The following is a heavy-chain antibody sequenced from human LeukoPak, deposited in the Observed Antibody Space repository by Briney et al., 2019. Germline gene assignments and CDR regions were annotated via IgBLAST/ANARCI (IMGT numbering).Heavy chain of an antibody. CDR1: GYSFTDYY. D-gene: IGHD6-13*01. V-gene: IGHV1-2*02. CDR2: INPNSGGT. CDR3: ARAGIAAAGGYDWFDP. Sequence: ASVKVSCKASGYSFTDYYMHWVRQAPGQGLEWMGWINPNSGGTNYAQKFQGRVTMTRDTSISTAYMELSRLRSDDTAVYYCARAGIAAAGGYDWFDPWGQGTLVTVSS. J-gene: IGHJ5*02.